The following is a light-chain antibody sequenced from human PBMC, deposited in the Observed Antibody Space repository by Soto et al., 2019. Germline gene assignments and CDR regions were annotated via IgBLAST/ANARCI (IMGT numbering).Light chain of an antibody. CDR3: QQYGSSPLFT. CDR2: GAS. J-gene: IGKJ3*01. Sequence: DIVLTQSPGTLSLSPGERATLSCRARQSVSSSYLAWYQQKPGQDPRLLIYGASSRATGIPDRFMGSGSGTDFTLTISRLEPEDFAVYYGQQYGSSPLFTFGPGTKVDIK. CDR1: QSVSSSY. V-gene: IGKV3-20*01.